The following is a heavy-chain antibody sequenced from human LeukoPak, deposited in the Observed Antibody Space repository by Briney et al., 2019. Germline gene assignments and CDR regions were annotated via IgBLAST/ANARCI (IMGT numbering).Heavy chain of an antibody. D-gene: IGHD6-13*01. J-gene: IGHJ4*02. CDR1: GGSFSGYY. V-gene: IGHV4-34*01. CDR3: SLKTPAAGTKVRYFDY. Sequence: SETLSLTCAVYGGSFSGYYWSWIRQPPGKGLEWIGEINHSGSTNYNPSLKSRVTISVDTSKNQFSLKLSSVTAADTAVYYCSLKTPAAGTKVRYFDYWGQGTLVTVSS. CDR2: INHSGST.